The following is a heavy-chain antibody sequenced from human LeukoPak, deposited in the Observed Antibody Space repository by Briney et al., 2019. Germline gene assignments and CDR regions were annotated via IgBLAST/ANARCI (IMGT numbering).Heavy chain of an antibody. CDR1: GFTFSSYA. J-gene: IGHJ4*02. V-gene: IGHV3-23*01. CDR2: ISGSGGST. Sequence: GGSLRLSCAASGFTFSSYAMSWARQAPGKGLEWVSAISGSGGSTYYADSVKGRFTISRDNSKNTLYLQMNSLRAEDTAVYYCAKGGTIVVVPAAIPFDYWGQGTLVTVSS. CDR3: AKGGTIVVVPAAIPFDY. D-gene: IGHD2-2*02.